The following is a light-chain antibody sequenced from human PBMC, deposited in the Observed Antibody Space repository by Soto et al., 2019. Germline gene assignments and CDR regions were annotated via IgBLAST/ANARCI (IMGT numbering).Light chain of an antibody. CDR3: QQYINWPPLT. V-gene: IGKV3-15*01. CDR2: GAS. Sequence: EIVLTQSPATLSVSPGERATLSCRASQSVRSNLACYQQKPGQGPRLLIFGASTRATNIPARFSGSGSGTEFTLTISSLQSEDFAVYYCQQYINWPPLTFGGGTKVEIK. CDR1: QSVRSN. J-gene: IGKJ4*01.